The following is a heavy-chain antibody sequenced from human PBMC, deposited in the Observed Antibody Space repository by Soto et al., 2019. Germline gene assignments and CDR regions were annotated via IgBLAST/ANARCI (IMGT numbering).Heavy chain of an antibody. CDR1: GGSISSSSYY. Sequence: SETLALTCTVSGGSISSSSYYWGWIRQPPGKGLEWIGSIYYSGSTYYNPSLKSRVTISVDTSKNQFSLKLSSVTAADTAVYYCARQPGNYYYYMDVWGKGTTVTVSS. V-gene: IGHV4-39*01. J-gene: IGHJ6*03. CDR3: ARQPGNYYYYMDV. CDR2: IYYSGST.